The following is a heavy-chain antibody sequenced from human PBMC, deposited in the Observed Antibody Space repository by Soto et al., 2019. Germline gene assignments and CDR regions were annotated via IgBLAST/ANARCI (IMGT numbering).Heavy chain of an antibody. CDR1: GYTLTELS. D-gene: IGHD1-20*01. V-gene: IGHV1-24*01. Sequence: ASVKVSCKVSGYTLTELSMHWVRQAPGKGLEWMGGFDPEDGETIYAQKFQGRVTMTEDTSTDTAYMELSSLRSEDTAVYYCATDPHSWTLGSPSFDYWGQGTLVTVSS. J-gene: IGHJ4*02. CDR2: FDPEDGET. CDR3: ATDPHSWTLGSPSFDY.